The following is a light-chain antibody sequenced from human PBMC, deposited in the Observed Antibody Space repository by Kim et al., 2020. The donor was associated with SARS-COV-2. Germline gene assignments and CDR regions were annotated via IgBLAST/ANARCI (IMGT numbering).Light chain of an antibody. CDR2: DVS. Sequence: GQSITISCTGTSSDVGGYNYFSWYQQHPGKAPKLMIYDVSNRPSGVSNRFSGSKSGNTASLTISWLQAEDEADYYCSSYTSSSTLVFGGGTQLTVL. CDR3: SSYTSSSTLV. CDR1: SSDVGGYNY. V-gene: IGLV2-14*03. J-gene: IGLJ2*01.